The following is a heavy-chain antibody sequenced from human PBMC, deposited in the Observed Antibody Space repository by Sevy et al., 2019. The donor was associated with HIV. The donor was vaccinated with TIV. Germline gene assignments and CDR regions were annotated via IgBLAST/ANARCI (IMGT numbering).Heavy chain of an antibody. V-gene: IGHV5-51*01. J-gene: IGHJ4*02. D-gene: IGHD4-4*01. CDR3: ARRDGYSSIDY. Sequence: GESLKISCKASGYSFTRYWIGWVRQMPGKGPEWMGIIDPDDSDTRYSPSFQGQVTISADKSIGPAYLQWSGLKASDTAMYYCARRDGYSSIDYWGQGTLVTVSS. CDR2: IDPDDSDT. CDR1: GYSFTRYW.